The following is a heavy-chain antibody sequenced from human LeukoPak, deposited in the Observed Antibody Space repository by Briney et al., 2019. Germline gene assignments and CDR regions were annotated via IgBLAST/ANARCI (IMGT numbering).Heavy chain of an antibody. J-gene: IGHJ3*02. V-gene: IGHV3-9*01. CDR3: AKVARYYYDSSSGVAFDI. CDR2: ISWNSGSI. Sequence: AGGSLRLSCAASGFTFDDYAMHWVRQAPGKGLEWVSGISWNSGSIGYADSVKGRFTISRDNAKNSLYLQMNSLRAEDTALYYCAKVARYYYDSSSGVAFDIWGQGTMVTVSS. CDR1: GFTFDDYA. D-gene: IGHD3-22*01.